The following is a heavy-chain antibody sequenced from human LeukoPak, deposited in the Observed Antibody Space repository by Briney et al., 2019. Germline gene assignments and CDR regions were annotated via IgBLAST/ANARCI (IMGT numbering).Heavy chain of an antibody. CDR2: IKSKTDGGTT. V-gene: IGHV3-15*01. CDR1: GFTFSNAW. J-gene: IGHJ4*02. D-gene: IGHD1-7*01. Sequence: MTGGSLRLSCAASGFTFSNAWMSWVRQAPGKGLEWVGRIKSKTDGGTTDYAAPVKGRFTISRDDSKNTLYLQMNSLKTEDTAVYYCTTEYWIYGDPALDYWGQGTLVTVSS. CDR3: TTEYWIYGDPALDY.